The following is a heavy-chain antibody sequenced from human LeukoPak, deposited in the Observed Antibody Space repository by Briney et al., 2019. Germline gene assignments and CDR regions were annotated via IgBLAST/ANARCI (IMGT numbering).Heavy chain of an antibody. Sequence: GGSLRLSCAASGFTFSSYEMNWVRQAPGKGLEWVSYISSSGLTIYYADFVRGRFTIARDNAKNSLYLQMNSLRAEDPAVYYCARGDGLVGATTGFDYWGQGTLVTVSS. CDR1: GFTFSSYE. V-gene: IGHV3-48*03. J-gene: IGHJ4*02. D-gene: IGHD1-26*01. CDR3: ARGDGLVGATTGFDY. CDR2: ISSSGLTI.